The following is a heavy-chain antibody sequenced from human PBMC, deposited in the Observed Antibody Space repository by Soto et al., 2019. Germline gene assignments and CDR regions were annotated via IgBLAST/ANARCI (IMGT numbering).Heavy chain of an antibody. J-gene: IGHJ5*02. Sequence: QVPLVQCGAEVKKHGASVKDSCKASGYTFTSYAMHWVRQAPGQRLEWMGWINAGNGNTKYSQKFQGRVTITRDTTASTAYMELSSLRSEDTAVYYCASASGRRPENWFDPWGQGTLVTVSS. CDR3: ASASGRRPENWFDP. V-gene: IGHV1-3*01. CDR1: GYTFTSYA. CDR2: INAGNGNT. D-gene: IGHD3-3*01.